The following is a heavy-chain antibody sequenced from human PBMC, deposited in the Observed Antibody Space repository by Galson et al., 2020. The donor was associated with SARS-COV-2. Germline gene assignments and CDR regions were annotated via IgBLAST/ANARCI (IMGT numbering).Heavy chain of an antibody. Sequence: GGSLRLSCAASGFTFSSYGMHWVRQAPGKGLEWVAVISYDGSNKYYADSVKGRFTISRDNSKNTLYLQMNSLRAEDTAVYYCAKDDAGNDGYYDGMDVWGQGTTVTVSS. V-gene: IGHV3-30*18. D-gene: IGHD1-26*01. CDR1: GFTFSSYG. CDR2: ISYDGSNK. CDR3: AKDDAGNDGYYDGMDV. J-gene: IGHJ6*02.